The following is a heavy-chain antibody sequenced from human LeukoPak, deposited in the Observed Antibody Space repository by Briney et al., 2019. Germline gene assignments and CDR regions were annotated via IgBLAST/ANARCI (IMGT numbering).Heavy chain of an antibody. CDR1: GFTFGLYW. V-gene: IGHV3-7*01. CDR3: ARLDGWEYNNYDY. D-gene: IGHD4-11*01. Sequence: GGSLRLSCAASGFTFGLYWMSWVRQAPGKGLEWVANIQQDGSEKYYVDSVRGRFTISRDNAKNSLYLQMNSLRAEDTAMYYCARLDGWEYNNYDYWGPGTLVTVSS. J-gene: IGHJ4*02. CDR2: IQQDGSEK.